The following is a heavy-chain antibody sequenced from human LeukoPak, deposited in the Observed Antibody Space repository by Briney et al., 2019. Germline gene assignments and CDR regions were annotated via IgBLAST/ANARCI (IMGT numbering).Heavy chain of an antibody. CDR3: ARGSSWYFDY. Sequence: PETLSLTCAVYGGSFSGYYWSWLRQPPGKGLEWIGEISHSGSTNYNPSLESRVTISVDTSKNQFSLKLSSVTAADTAVYYCARGSSWYFDYWGQGTLVTVSS. CDR2: ISHSGST. V-gene: IGHV4-34*01. J-gene: IGHJ4*02. CDR1: GGSFSGYY. D-gene: IGHD6-13*01.